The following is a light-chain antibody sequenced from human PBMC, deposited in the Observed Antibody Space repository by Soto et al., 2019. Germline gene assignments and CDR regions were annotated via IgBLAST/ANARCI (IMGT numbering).Light chain of an antibody. CDR3: QKYNVASWT. J-gene: IGKJ1*01. CDR1: HDISTF. Sequence: DIQLTQSPSSLSASVGDRVTITCRASHDISTFLAWYQQKQGKVPKLLIYTASTLQSGVPSRFSGSGSGTDFTLTISSLQPEDVATYYCQKYNVASWTFGQGTKVDIK. V-gene: IGKV1-27*01. CDR2: TAS.